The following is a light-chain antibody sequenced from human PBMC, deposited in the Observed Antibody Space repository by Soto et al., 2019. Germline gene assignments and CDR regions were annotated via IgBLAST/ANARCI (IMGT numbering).Light chain of an antibody. J-gene: IGKJ4*01. V-gene: IGKV3-15*01. CDR2: GAS. Sequence: EIVMTQSPATLSVSPGERATLSCRASQTVSSSFLAWYRQKPGQAPRLLIYGASTRATGIPARFSGSGSGTEFTLTISSLQTEDFAVYYCQHYSKRPLTFGGGTKVEIK. CDR3: QHYSKRPLT. CDR1: QTVSSS.